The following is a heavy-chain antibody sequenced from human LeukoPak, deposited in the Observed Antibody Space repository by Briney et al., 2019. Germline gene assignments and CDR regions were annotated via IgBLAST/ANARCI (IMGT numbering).Heavy chain of an antibody. CDR1: GFTFRSYW. CDR2: IKQDGSEK. CDR3: ARDAGNSGYDLFDF. J-gene: IGHJ4*02. D-gene: IGHD5-12*01. V-gene: IGHV3-7*04. Sequence: PGGSLRLSCAASGFTFRSYWMTWVRQAPGKGLEWVANIKQDGSEKNYVDSVKGRFTISRDNAKNSLYLQMNSLRVEDTAVYYCARDAGNSGYDLFDFWGQGTLVTVSS.